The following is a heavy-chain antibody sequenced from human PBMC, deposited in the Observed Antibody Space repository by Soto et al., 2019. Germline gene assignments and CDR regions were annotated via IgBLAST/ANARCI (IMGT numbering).Heavy chain of an antibody. V-gene: IGHV1-2*04. CDR2: VNPNSGGT. CDR3: ARDLSRGQLLY. Sequence: ASVKVSCKASGYTFTGYYMHWVRQAPGQGLEWMGWVNPNSGGTNYAQKFQGWVTMTRDTSISTAYMELSRLRSDDTAVYYCARDLSRGQLLYWGQGTLVTVSS. CDR1: GYTFTGYY. D-gene: IGHD3-16*01. J-gene: IGHJ4*02.